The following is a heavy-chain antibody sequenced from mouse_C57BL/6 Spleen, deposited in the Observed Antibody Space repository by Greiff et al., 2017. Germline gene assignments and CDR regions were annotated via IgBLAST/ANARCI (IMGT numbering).Heavy chain of an antibody. CDR2: IDPEDGDT. D-gene: IGHD1-1*01. CDR1: GFTFTDYY. J-gene: IGHJ2*01. CDR3: TTDYGSSLLDY. V-gene: IGHV14-1*01. Sequence: VQLQQSGAELVRPGASVKLSCTASGFTFTDYYMHWVKQRPGQGLEWIGRIDPEDGDTDYDQKFQGKATMTADTSSNTAYLQLSSLTSEDSAVYYCTTDYGSSLLDYWGQGTTLTVSS.